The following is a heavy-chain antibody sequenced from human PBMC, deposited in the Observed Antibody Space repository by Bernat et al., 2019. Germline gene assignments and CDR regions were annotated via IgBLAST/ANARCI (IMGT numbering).Heavy chain of an antibody. CDR3: AMSPLAPGWLVWTDYFDY. CDR2: ISYDGSNK. J-gene: IGHJ4*02. Sequence: QVQLVESGGGVAQPGRSLRLSCAASGFTFSSYGMHWVRQAPGKGLEWVAVISYDGSNKYYADSVKGRFTISRDNSKNTLYLQMNSLRAEDTAVYYCAMSPLAPGWLVWTDYFDYWGQGTLVTVSS. D-gene: IGHD6-19*01. V-gene: IGHV3-30*03. CDR1: GFTFSSYG.